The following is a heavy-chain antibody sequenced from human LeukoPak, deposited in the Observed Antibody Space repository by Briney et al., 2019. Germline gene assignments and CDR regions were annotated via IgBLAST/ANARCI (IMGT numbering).Heavy chain of an antibody. Sequence: SETLSLTCTVSGGSISSYYWSWIRQLPGKGLEWIGYIYYSGSTNYNPSLKSRVTISVDTSKNQFSLKLSSVTAADTAVYYCARVRDDFWSGPSAYFDYWGQGTLVTVSS. J-gene: IGHJ4*02. D-gene: IGHD3-3*01. CDR1: GGSISSYY. V-gene: IGHV4-59*01. CDR3: ARVRDDFWSGPSAYFDY. CDR2: IYYSGST.